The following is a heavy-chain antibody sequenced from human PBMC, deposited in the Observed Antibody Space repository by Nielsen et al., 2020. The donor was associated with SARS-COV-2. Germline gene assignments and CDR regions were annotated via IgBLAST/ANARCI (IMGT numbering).Heavy chain of an antibody. J-gene: IGHJ6*02. CDR3: ARGRLVAAGTDYYYYGMDV. D-gene: IGHD6-13*01. V-gene: IGHV4-39*07. CDR2: IYYSGST. Sequence: GSLRLSCTVSGGSISSSSYYWGWIRQPPGKGLEWIGSIYYSGSTYYNPSLKSRVTISVDTSKNQFSLKLSSVTAADTAVYYCARGRLVAAGTDYYYYGMDVWGQGTTVTVSS. CDR1: GGSISSSSYY.